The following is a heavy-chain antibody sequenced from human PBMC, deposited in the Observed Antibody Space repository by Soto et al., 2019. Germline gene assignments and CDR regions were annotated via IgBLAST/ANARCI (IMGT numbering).Heavy chain of an antibody. J-gene: IGHJ4*02. D-gene: IGHD3-22*01. V-gene: IGHV1-18*01. CDR1: GYTFTSYG. CDR2: ISAYNGNT. Sequence: ASVKVSCKASGYTFTSYGISWVRQAPGQGLEWMGWISAYNGNTNYAQKLQGRVTMTTDTSTSTAYMEPRSLRSDDTAVYYCARGHAGDTAMVLRSYYYDSSGYYRYYFDYWGQGTLVTVSS. CDR3: ARGHAGDTAMVLRSYYYDSSGYYRYYFDY.